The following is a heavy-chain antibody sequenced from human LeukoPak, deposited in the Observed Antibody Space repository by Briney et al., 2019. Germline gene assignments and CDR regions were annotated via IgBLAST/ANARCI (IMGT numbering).Heavy chain of an antibody. CDR1: GYTFTSYY. J-gene: IGHJ5*02. V-gene: IGHV1-46*01. D-gene: IGHD3-10*01. CDR2: INPSGGST. Sequence: ASVKVSCKASGYTFTSYYMHWVRQAPGQGLEWMGIINPSGGSTSYAQKFQGRVTITADESTSTAYMELSSLRSEDTAVYYCARSAVKYYYGSGSLTYWFDPWGQGTLVTVSS. CDR3: ARSAVKYYYGSGSLTYWFDP.